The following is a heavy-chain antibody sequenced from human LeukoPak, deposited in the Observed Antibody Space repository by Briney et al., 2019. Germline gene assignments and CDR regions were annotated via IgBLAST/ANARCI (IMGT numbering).Heavy chain of an antibody. Sequence: SETLSLTCTVSGGSISSSSYYWGWIRQPPGKGLEWIGNIYYSGSTYYNPSLKSRVTISVDTSKNQFSLKLSSVTAADTAVYYCARYLDYGGNSRVFQHWGQGTLVTVSS. CDR2: IYYSGST. CDR3: ARYLDYGGNSRVFQH. V-gene: IGHV4-39*07. D-gene: IGHD4-23*01. J-gene: IGHJ1*01. CDR1: GGSISSSSYY.